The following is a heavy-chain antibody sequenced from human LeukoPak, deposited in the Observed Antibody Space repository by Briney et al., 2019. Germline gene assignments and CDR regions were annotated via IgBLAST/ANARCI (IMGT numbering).Heavy chain of an antibody. J-gene: IGHJ4*02. D-gene: IGHD2-15*01. Sequence: GGSLRLSCAASGFTFSSYDMTWVRQAPGKGLEWVSTFRSSGGSTYYADSVKGRFTISRDSSKNTLFLQMNSLRAEDTAVYYCAKYCSGGNCYSGLYWGQGTLVTVSS. V-gene: IGHV3-23*01. CDR1: GFTFSSYD. CDR2: FRSSGGST. CDR3: AKYCSGGNCYSGLY.